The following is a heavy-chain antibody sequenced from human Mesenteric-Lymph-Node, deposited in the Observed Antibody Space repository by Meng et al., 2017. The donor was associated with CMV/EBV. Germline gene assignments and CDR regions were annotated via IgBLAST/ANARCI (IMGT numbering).Heavy chain of an antibody. Sequence: ETLSLTCAASGFTFSSYAMSWVRQAPGKGLEWVSAISGSGGSTYYADSVKGRFTISRDNSKNTLYLQMNSLRAEDTAVYYCAKDQVPVGGYYFYGMDVWGQGTTVTVSS. D-gene: IGHD6-13*01. CDR3: AKDQVPVGGYYFYGMDV. CDR2: ISGSGGST. J-gene: IGHJ6*02. V-gene: IGHV3-23*01. CDR1: GFTFSSYA.